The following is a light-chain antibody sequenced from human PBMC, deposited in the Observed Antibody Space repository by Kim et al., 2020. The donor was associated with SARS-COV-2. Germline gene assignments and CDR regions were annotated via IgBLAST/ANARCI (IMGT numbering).Light chain of an antibody. J-gene: IGLJ2*01. CDR2: EDN. CDR3: QSYDSSNHRVV. V-gene: IGLV6-57*02. CDR1: SGSIASNY. Sequence: TVNISCTGSSGSIASNYMQGYQQRPGSAPTTVIYEDNQRPSGVPDRFSGSIDSSSNSASLTISGLKTEDEADYYCQSYDSSNHRVVFGGGTKLTVL.